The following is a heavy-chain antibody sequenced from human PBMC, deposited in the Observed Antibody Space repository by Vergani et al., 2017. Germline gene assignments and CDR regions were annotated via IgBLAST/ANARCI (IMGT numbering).Heavy chain of an antibody. D-gene: IGHD3-22*01. CDR3: ARLYGRDSSGSKYFDY. CDR1: GYSFTNYW. V-gene: IGHV5-51*01. CDR2: IHPADPDT. Sequence: EVQLVQSGAEVKKPGESLKISCQISGYSFTNYWIGWVRQMPRKGLEWMGIIHPADPDTRYSPSFQGQVTISVDKSISTAFLQRSSLRASDSAMYYCARLYGRDSSGSKYFDYWGQGTLVTVSS. J-gene: IGHJ4*02.